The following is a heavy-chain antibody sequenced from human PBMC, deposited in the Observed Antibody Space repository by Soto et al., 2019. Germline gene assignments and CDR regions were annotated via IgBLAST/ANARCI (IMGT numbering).Heavy chain of an antibody. V-gene: IGHV4-4*07. CDR3: VRGRSYSVYDF. CDR2: IYPSGST. CDR1: VGSISVQA. D-gene: IGHD5-12*01. Sequence: PSETLSLTCTFSVGSISVQAWIWVRQPAGRGLEWIGHIYPSGSTSYNPSLRSRVTMSLDTSNNQIFLNLASVTAADTAVFYCVRGRSYSVYDFWGPGTMVTVSS. J-gene: IGHJ4*02.